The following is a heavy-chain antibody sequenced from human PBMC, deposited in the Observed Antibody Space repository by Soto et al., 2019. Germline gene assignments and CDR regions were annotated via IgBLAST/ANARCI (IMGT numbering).Heavy chain of an antibody. Sequence: SETLSLTCTVSGGSISSSSYYWGWIRQPPGKGLEWIGSIYYSGSTYYNPSLKSRVTISVDTSKNQFSLKLSSVTAADTAVYYCARLSRDFWSGYGEFAYWGQGTLVTVSS. CDR1: GGSISSSSYY. CDR2: IYYSGST. J-gene: IGHJ4*02. V-gene: IGHV4-39*01. CDR3: ARLSRDFWSGYGEFAY. D-gene: IGHD3-3*01.